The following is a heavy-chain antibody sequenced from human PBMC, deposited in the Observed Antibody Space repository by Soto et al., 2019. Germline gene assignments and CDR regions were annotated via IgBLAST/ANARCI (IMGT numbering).Heavy chain of an antibody. CDR2: ISSSSSST. J-gene: IGHJ4*02. D-gene: IGHD3-10*01. CDR1: GFTFSDYY. V-gene: IGHV3-11*06. Sequence: QVQLVESGGGLVKPGGSLRLSCAASGFTFSDYYMSCIRQAPGKGLEWVSYISSSSSSTSYADSMKGRFTISRDNAKNSLYLQMNSLRAEDTAVYYCARYYYASGSYHYYFDYWGQGTLVTVSS. CDR3: ARYYYASGSYHYYFDY.